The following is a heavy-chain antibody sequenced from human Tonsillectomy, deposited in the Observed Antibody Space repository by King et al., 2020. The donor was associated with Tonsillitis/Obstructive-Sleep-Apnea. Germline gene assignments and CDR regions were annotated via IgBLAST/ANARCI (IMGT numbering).Heavy chain of an antibody. D-gene: IGHD6-6*01. Sequence: QLQESGPGLVKPSETLSLTCTVSGGSVSSGSYYWSWIRQPPGQGLEWIGYIYYSGSTNYKPSLKSRVTISVDTSKNQFSLKLSSVTAADTAVYYCARWSSKPSYYYYFMDVWGKGTTVTVSS. CDR2: IYYSGST. J-gene: IGHJ6*03. CDR1: GGSVSSGSYY. V-gene: IGHV4-61*01. CDR3: ARWSSKPSYYYYFMDV.